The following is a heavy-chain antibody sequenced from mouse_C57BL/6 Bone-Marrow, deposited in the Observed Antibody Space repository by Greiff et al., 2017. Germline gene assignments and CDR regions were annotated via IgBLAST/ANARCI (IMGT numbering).Heavy chain of an antibody. CDR2: IHPNSGST. V-gene: IGHV1-64*01. Sequence: VQLQQPGAELVKPGASVKLSCKASGYTFTSYWMHWVKQRPGQGLEWIEMIHPNSGSTNYNEKFKSKATLTVDKSSSTAYMQLSSLTSEDSAVYYCARSYPWFAYWGQGTLVTVSA. D-gene: IGHD1-1*01. CDR1: GYTFTSYW. CDR3: ARSYPWFAY. J-gene: IGHJ3*01.